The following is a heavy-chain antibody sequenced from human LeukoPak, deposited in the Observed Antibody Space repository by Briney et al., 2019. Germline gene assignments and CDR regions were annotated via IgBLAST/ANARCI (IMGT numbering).Heavy chain of an antibody. V-gene: IGHV5-51*01. CDR1: GNTFTTYW. CDR2: IYHGDFDT. J-gene: IGHJ6*02. CDR3: ARAINYYGGLDV. Sequence: AGESLKISCKGSGNTFTTYWVAWVRQMPGKGLEWLGTIYHGDFDTRYSPSFQGQVTISADRSISTAYLQWSGLKASDTAMYYCARAINYYGGLDVWGQGTTITVSS.